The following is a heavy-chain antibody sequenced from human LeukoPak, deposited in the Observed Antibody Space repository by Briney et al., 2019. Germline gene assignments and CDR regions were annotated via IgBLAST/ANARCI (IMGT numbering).Heavy chain of an antibody. V-gene: IGHV3-21*01. D-gene: IGHD6-13*01. Sequence: LGGSLRLSCAASGFTFSSYSMNWVRQAPGKGLEWVSSISSSSSYIYYADSVKGRFTISRDNAKNSLYLQMNSLRAEDTAVYYCARDFGAAAETGFDPWGQGTLVTVSS. CDR3: ARDFGAAAETGFDP. CDR2: ISSSSSYI. CDR1: GFTFSSYS. J-gene: IGHJ5*02.